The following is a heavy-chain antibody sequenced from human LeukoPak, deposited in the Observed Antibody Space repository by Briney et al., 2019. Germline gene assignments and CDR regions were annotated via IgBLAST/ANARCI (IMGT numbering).Heavy chain of an antibody. V-gene: IGHV3-23*01. Sequence: PGGSLRLSCAASGFTFSSYAMSWVRQAPGKGLDWVSVISGSGGTTSYADSVKGRFTISRDNAKNSLYLQMNSLRAEDTAVYYCARDLVGYSSSWYGGVQTLDYWGQGTLVTVSS. J-gene: IGHJ4*02. D-gene: IGHD6-13*01. CDR3: ARDLVGYSSSWYGGVQTLDY. CDR1: GFTFSSYA. CDR2: ISGSGGTT.